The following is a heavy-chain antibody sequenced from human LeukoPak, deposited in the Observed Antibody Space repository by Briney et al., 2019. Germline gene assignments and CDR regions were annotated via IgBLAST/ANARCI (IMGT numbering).Heavy chain of an antibody. CDR1: GYTFTSYD. CDR2: MNPNSGNT. V-gene: IGHV1-8*01. J-gene: IGHJ6*03. Sequence: ASVKVSCKASGYTFTSYDINWVRQATGQGLEWMGWMNPNSGNTGYAQKFQGRVTMTRNTSISTAYMELSSLRPEDTAVYYCARGLSLYDFSNPYYYYYYMDVWGKGTTVTVSS. D-gene: IGHD3-3*01. CDR3: ARGLSLYDFSNPYYYYYYMDV.